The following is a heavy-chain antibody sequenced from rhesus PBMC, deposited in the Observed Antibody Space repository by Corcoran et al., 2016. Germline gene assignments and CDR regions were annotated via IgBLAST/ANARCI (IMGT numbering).Heavy chain of an antibody. CDR1: GGSISDSYR. Sequence: QVQLQESGPGVVKPSETLSLTCAVSGGSISDSYRWSWIRQPPGKGLEWIGYIDGRSTSTNYNPALKSRVTISKDTAKNQFSLTLISVPAADTAVYYCARDPLGYFDYGGQGVLVTVSS. CDR2: IDGRSTST. V-gene: IGHV4S10*01. J-gene: IGHJ4*01. D-gene: IGHD3-34*01. CDR3: ARDPLGYFDY.